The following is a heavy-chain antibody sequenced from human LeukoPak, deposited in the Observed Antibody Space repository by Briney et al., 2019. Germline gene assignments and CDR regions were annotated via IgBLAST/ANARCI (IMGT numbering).Heavy chain of an antibody. CDR1: GGSFSGYY. J-gene: IGHJ4*02. V-gene: IGHV4-34*01. CDR3: ARAAAGHYFDY. D-gene: IGHD6-13*01. CDR2: INHSGST. Sequence: PSETLSLTCAVYGGSFSGYYWSWIRQPPGKGLEWIREINHSGSTNYNPSLKSRVTISVDTSKNQFSLKLSSVTAADTAVYYCARAAAGHYFDYWGQGTLVTVSS.